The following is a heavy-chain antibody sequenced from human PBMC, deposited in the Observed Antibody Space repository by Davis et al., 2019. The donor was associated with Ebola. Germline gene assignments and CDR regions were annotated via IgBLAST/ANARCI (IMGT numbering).Heavy chain of an antibody. D-gene: IGHD2-2*01. CDR2: INPNSGGT. Sequence: ASVKVSCKASGYTFTGYYMHWVRQAPGQGLEWMGWINPNSGGTNYAQKFQGRVTMTRDTSISTAYMELSRLRSDDTAVYYCASEYCSSTSCTASFDYWGQGTLVTVSS. J-gene: IGHJ4*02. CDR1: GYTFTGYY. V-gene: IGHV1-2*02. CDR3: ASEYCSSTSCTASFDY.